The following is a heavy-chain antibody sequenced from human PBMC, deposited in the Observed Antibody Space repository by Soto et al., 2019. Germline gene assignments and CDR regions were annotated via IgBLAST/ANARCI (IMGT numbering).Heavy chain of an antibody. D-gene: IGHD3-22*01. Sequence: ASVKVSCKASGGTFSSYAISWVRQAPGQGLEWMGGIIPIFGTANYAQKFQGRVTITADESTSTAYMELSSPRSEDTAVYYCARGRRERTTMIVVVRGPYYFDYWGQGTLVTVSS. CDR1: GGTFSSYA. CDR2: IIPIFGTA. V-gene: IGHV1-69*13. J-gene: IGHJ4*02. CDR3: ARGRRERTTMIVVVRGPYYFDY.